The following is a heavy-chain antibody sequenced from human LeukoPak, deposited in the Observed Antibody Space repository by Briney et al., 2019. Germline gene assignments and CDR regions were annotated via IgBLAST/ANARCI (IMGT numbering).Heavy chain of an antibody. CDR1: GGSISSTSYY. J-gene: IGHJ4*02. CDR2: IYYSGST. V-gene: IGHV4-39*07. CDR3: ARDGDSSGWTRSDY. Sequence: SETLSHTCTVSGGSISSTSYYWGWTRQPPGKGLEWIGSIYYSGSTYYNPSLKSRVAISADRSKNQFSLKLSSVTAADTAVYYCARDGDSSGWTRSDYWGQGTLVTVSS. D-gene: IGHD6-19*01.